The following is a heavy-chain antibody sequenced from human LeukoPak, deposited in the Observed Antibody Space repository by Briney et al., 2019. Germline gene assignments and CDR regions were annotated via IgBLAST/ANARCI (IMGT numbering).Heavy chain of an antibody. CDR2: ISYDGSNK. V-gene: IGHV3-30*18. D-gene: IGHD3-22*01. CDR3: AKDRRIVVVDWVFEY. J-gene: IGHJ4*02. Sequence: PGGSLRLSCAASGFTFSSYGIHWVRQAPGKGLEWVAAISYDGSNKYYADSVKGRFTISRDNSKNTLYLQMNSLRAEDTAVYYCAKDRRIVVVDWVFEYWGQGTLVTVSS. CDR1: GFTFSSYG.